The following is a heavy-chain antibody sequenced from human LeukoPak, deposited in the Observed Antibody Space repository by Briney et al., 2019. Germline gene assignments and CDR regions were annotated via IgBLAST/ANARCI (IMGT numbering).Heavy chain of an antibody. CDR1: GFTFSSYG. Sequence: GRSLRLSCSASGFTFSSYGMHWVRQAPGKGLEWVAVISYDGSNKYYADSVKGRFTISRDNSKNTLYLQMNSLRAEDTAVYYCAKEGLVTRYYYYYMDVWGKGTTVTVSS. CDR3: AKEGLVTRYYYYYMDV. V-gene: IGHV3-30*18. CDR2: ISYDGSNK. D-gene: IGHD3-9*01. J-gene: IGHJ6*03.